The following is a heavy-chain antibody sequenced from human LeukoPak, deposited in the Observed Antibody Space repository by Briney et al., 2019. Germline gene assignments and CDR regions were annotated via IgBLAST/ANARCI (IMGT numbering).Heavy chain of an antibody. J-gene: IGHJ4*02. CDR3: ARENYPTNSDY. D-gene: IGHD1-7*01. CDR2: ISYDGSNK. CDR1: GFTFSSYA. V-gene: IGHV3-30-3*01. Sequence: GGSLRLSCAASGFTFSSYAMHWVRQAPGKGLEWVAVISYDGSNKYYADSVKGRFTTSRDNSKNTLYLQMNSLRAEDTAVYYCARENYPTNSDYWGQGTLVTVSS.